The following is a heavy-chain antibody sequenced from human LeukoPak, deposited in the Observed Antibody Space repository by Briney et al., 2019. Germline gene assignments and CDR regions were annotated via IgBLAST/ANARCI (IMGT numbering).Heavy chain of an antibody. D-gene: IGHD3-10*01. CDR2: INPKSGDT. Sequence: ASVKASCKASGYTFTGYYMHWVRQAPGQGLEWMGWINPKSGDTNYAQKFQGRVTMTRDTSISTAYMELSRLRSDDTAVYYCARGIGSGSYDNWGQGTLVTVSS. CDR1: GYTFTGYY. J-gene: IGHJ4*02. V-gene: IGHV1-2*02. CDR3: ARGIGSGSYDN.